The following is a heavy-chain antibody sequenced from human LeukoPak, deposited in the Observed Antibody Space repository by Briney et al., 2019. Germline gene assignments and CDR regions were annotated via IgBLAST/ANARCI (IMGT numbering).Heavy chain of an antibody. J-gene: IGHJ5*02. CDR2: ISGSGGST. Sequence: GGSLRLSCAASGFTFSSYAMSWVRQAPGKGLEWVSAISGSGGSTYYADSVKGRFTISRDNSKNTLYLQMNSLRAEDTAVYYCATRGYCSGTSCYAPQPWGQGTLVTVSS. CDR3: ATRGYCSGTSCYAPQP. D-gene: IGHD2-2*01. CDR1: GFTFSSYA. V-gene: IGHV3-23*01.